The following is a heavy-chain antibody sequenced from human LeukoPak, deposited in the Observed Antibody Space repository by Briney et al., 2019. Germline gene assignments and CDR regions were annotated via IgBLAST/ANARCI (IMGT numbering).Heavy chain of an antibody. V-gene: IGHV3-9*01. J-gene: IGHJ4*02. CDR2: ISWNSDSI. CDR3: ARDESFDY. Sequence: GGSLRLSCAASGFTFDDYAMHWVRQAPGKGLEWVSGISWNSDSIGYADSVKGRFTISRDNSKNTLYLQMNSLRAEDTAVYYCARDESFDYWGQGTLVTVSS. CDR1: GFTFDDYA.